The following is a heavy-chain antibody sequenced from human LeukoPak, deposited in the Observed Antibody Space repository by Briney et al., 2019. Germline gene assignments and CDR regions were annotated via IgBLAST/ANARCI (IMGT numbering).Heavy chain of an antibody. V-gene: IGHV3-21*05. CDR3: ARLGALREDAFDI. J-gene: IGHJ3*02. D-gene: IGHD4/OR15-4a*01. Sequence: GGSLRLSCAASGFTFSSYEMNWVRQAPGKGLEWVSYISSSSSYIYYADSVKGRFTISRDNAKNSLYLQMNSLRAEDTAVYYCARLGALREDAFDIWGQGTMVTVSS. CDR1: GFTFSSYE. CDR2: ISSSSSYI.